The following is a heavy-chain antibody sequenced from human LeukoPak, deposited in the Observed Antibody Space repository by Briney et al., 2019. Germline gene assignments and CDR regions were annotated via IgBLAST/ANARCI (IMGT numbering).Heavy chain of an antibody. CDR1: GGSISSSSYY. J-gene: IGHJ4*02. V-gene: IGHV4-39*01. Sequence: SETLSLTCTVSGGSISSSSYYWGWIRQPPGKGLEWIGSIYYSGSTYYNPSLKSRVTISVDTSKNQFSLKLSSVTAADTAVYYCATSTGYSSSWYQGNYWGQGTLVTVSS. CDR3: ATSTGYSSSWYQGNY. CDR2: IYYSGST. D-gene: IGHD6-13*01.